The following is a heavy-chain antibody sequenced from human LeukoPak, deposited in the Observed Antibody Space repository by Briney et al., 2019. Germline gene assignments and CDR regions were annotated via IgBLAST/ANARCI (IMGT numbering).Heavy chain of an antibody. J-gene: IGHJ4*02. D-gene: IGHD2-21*02. CDR3: ARVGYCGGDCSXXDX. V-gene: IGHV1-69*05. CDR1: GGTFSGYA. CDR2: IIPIFGTA. Sequence: SVKVSCKASGGTFSGYAISWVRQAPGQGLEWMGRIIPIFGTANYAQKFQGRVTITTDESTSTADMERSSLRSEDTAAYYCARVGYCGGDCSXXDXXGQXXXXXV.